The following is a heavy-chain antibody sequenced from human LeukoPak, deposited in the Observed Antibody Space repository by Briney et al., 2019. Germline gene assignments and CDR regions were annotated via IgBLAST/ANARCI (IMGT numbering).Heavy chain of an antibody. CDR3: ARLDYYMDV. Sequence: PGGSLRLSCAASRFTFSSFGMHWVRQAPGKGLEWVANIRQDGSEKYYVDSVKGRFTISRDNADNSLYLQMNSLRAEDTAVYYCARLDYYMDVWGKGTTVTISS. CDR2: IRQDGSEK. CDR1: RFTFSSFG. V-gene: IGHV3-7*01. J-gene: IGHJ6*03.